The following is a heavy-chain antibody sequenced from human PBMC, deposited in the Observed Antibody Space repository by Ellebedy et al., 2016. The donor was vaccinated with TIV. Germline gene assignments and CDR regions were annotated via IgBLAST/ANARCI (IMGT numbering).Heavy chain of an antibody. V-gene: IGHV1-2*02. D-gene: IGHD3-9*01. Sequence: ASVKVSXKASGYTFTGYYMHWVRQAPGQGLEWMGWINPNSGGTNYAQKFQGRVTMTRDTSISTAYMELSRLRSDDTAVYYCARVLRYFDWFPHWGQGTLVTVSS. CDR2: INPNSGGT. J-gene: IGHJ1*01. CDR1: GYTFTGYY. CDR3: ARVLRYFDWFPH.